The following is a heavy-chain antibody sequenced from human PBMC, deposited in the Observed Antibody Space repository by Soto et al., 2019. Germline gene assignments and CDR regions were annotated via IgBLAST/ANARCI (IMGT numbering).Heavy chain of an antibody. V-gene: IGHV3-30-3*01. Sequence: QVQLVESGGGVVQPGRSLRLSCAASGFTFSSYAMHWVRQAPGKGLEWVAVISYDGSNKYYADSVKGRFTISRDNSKNTLYLQMNSLRAEDTAVYYCARAMRTYYDFWSGYPARDSVDYWGQGTLVTVSS. CDR1: GFTFSSYA. CDR2: ISYDGSNK. D-gene: IGHD3-3*01. J-gene: IGHJ4*02. CDR3: ARAMRTYYDFWSGYPARDSVDY.